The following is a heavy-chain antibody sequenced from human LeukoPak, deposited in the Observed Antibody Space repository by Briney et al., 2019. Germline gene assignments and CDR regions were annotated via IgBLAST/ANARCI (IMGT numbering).Heavy chain of an antibody. V-gene: IGHV4-59*01. J-gene: IGHJ4*02. CDR1: GGSISSYY. D-gene: IGHD6-13*01. CDR3: ARYSSSWYYFDY. Sequence: SETLPLTCTVSGGSISSYYWSWIRQPPGKGLEWIGYIYYSGSTNYNPSLKSRVTISVDTSKNQFSLKLSPVTAADTAVYYCARYSSSWYYFDYWGQGTLVTVSS. CDR2: IYYSGST.